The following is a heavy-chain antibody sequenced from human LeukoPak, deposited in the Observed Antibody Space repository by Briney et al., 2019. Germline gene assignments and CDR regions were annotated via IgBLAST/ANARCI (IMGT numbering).Heavy chain of an antibody. V-gene: IGHV3-11*01. CDR3: ARGENPIVVVVAASYYGMDV. J-gene: IGHJ6*02. CDR1: GFTFNDY. CDR2: LRNRNFPV. Sequence: PGGSLRLSCAATSGFTFNDYISWIRQAPGKGLEWVSYLRNRNFPVYYADSVKGRFTISRDNAKNSLYLQMNSLRAEDTAVYYCARGENPIVVVVAASYYGMDVWGQGTTVTVSS. D-gene: IGHD2-15*01.